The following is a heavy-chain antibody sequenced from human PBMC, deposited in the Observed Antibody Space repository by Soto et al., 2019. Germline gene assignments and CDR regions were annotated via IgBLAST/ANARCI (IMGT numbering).Heavy chain of an antibody. J-gene: IGHJ4*02. Sequence: RASVKVSCKASGGTFSSYAISWVRQAPGQGLEWMGGIIPIFGTANYAQKFQGRVTITADESTSTAYMELSSLRSEDTAVYYCARASADFWSGYYPQVPFPFDYWGQGTLVTVSS. CDR1: GGTFSSYA. V-gene: IGHV1-69*13. D-gene: IGHD3-3*01. CDR3: ARASADFWSGYYPQVPFPFDY. CDR2: IIPIFGTA.